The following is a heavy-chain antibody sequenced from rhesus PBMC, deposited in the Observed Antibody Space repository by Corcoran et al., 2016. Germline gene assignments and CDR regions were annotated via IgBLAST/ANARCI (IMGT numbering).Heavy chain of an antibody. J-gene: IGHJ4*01. CDR1: GGSISSNY. D-gene: IGHD2-39*01. CDR2: ISGSGGSP. V-gene: IGHV4-173*01. Sequence: QLQLQESGPGLVKPSETLSLTCAVSGGSISSNYWSWIRQPPGKGLAGSGRISGSGGSPDYSPSLKSRVTISTDTSKNQFSLKLSSVTAADTAVYYCARAGAYCSRGVCYAGSSDYWGQGVLVTVSS. CDR3: ARAGAYCSRGVCYAGSSDY.